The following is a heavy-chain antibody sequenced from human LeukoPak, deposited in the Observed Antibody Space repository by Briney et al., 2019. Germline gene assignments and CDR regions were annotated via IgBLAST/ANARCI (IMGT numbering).Heavy chain of an antibody. CDR2: IWSDGSKT. CDR3: ARDRGTRYFDT. J-gene: IGHJ3*02. CDR1: IVNFITSG. V-gene: IGHV3-33*01. Sequence: GGSLRLSCAASIVNFITSGMHWVRQAPGTGPAWVAMIWSDGSKTYCADSVKGRFTIARDNSKNTLYLQMSNLQAEDTALYYCARDRGTRYFDTWGQGTMVTVSS. D-gene: IGHD1-26*01.